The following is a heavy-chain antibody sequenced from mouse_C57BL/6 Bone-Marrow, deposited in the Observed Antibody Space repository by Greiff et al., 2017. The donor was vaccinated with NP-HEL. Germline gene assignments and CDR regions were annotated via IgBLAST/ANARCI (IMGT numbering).Heavy chain of an antibody. V-gene: IGHV1-81*01. CDR2: IYPRSGNT. J-gene: IGHJ3*01. CDR1: GYTFTSSG. Sequence: VQLQQSGAELARPGASVKLSCKASGYTFTSSGISWVKQRTGQGLEWIGEIYPRSGNTYYNEKYKGKATLTADKSSSRAYRELRSLTSEDSVVYFCAYYYGSRGFAYWGQVTLVTVSA. D-gene: IGHD1-1*01. CDR3: AYYYGSRGFAY.